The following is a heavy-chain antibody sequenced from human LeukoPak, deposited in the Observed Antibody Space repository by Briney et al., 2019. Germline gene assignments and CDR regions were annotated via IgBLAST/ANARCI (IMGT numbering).Heavy chain of an antibody. V-gene: IGHV3-48*03. CDR2: ISSSGSTM. CDR3: ARSPAGANYYLDV. J-gene: IGHJ6*03. CDR1: GFAFSSYE. D-gene: IGHD1-14*01. Sequence: GGSLRLSCAASGFAFSSYEMNWVRQAPGKGLEWVSYISSSGSTMYYADSVKGRFTISRDNAKNSLSLQMNSLRAEDTAVYYCARSPAGANYYLDVWGKGTTVTISS.